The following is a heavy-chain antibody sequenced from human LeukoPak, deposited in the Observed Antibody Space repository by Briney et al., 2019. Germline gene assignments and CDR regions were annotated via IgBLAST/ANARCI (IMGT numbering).Heavy chain of an antibody. CDR2: INPDGSST. V-gene: IGHV3-74*01. CDR1: SATFSSYW. J-gene: IGHJ4*02. CDR3: ATPGIRDPYDFDS. D-gene: IGHD6-13*01. Sequence: GGSLRLSCSASSATFSSYWMHWVGQARGKGLVWVARINPDGSSTNYADSVKGRFTISRDNVKNTLCLQMNSLRAEDTAVYYCATPGIRDPYDFDSWGQGTLVTVSS.